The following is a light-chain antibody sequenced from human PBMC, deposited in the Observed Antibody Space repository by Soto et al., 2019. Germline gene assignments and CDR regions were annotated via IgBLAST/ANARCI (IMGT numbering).Light chain of an antibody. CDR2: EVS. J-gene: IGLJ1*01. Sequence: QSPLTQPASVSGSPGQSITISCTGTSSDVGSYNLVSWYQQHPGKAPKLMIYEVSKRPSGVSNRFSGSKSGNTASLTISGLQAEDEADYYCCSYAGSPYVFGTGTKVTVL. CDR3: CSYAGSPYV. CDR1: SSDVGSYNL. V-gene: IGLV2-23*02.